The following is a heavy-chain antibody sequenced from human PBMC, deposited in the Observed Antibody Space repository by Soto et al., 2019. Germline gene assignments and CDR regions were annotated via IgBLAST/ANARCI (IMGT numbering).Heavy chain of an antibody. V-gene: IGHV4-59*11. CDR2: IYHSGSI. D-gene: IGHD3-10*01. J-gene: IGHJ4*02. Sequence: SETLSLTCTVSGGSISSPYWSWIRQPPGKGLEYIGYIYHSGSINYNPSLKSRVTISLDTSKNRLSLKLSSVTAADTAVYYCARGFAVVRGKPPHEHLIDDWGQGILVT. CDR3: ARGFAVVRGKPPHEHLIDD. CDR1: GGSISSPY.